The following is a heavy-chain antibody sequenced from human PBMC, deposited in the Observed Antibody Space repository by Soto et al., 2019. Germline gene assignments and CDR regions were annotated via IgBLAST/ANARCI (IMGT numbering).Heavy chain of an antibody. J-gene: IGHJ6*02. D-gene: IGHD2-15*01. Sequence: QVPLVQSGVEVKKPGASVKVSCKASGYTFISHGISWVRQAPGQGLEWMGWISGKNGNTNYAQKRQGRVTLTTDTSTSTASMELRSLRSDATAVYYCARVSSSIVVVPDYGMDVLGQGTTVTVSS. CDR3: ARVSSSIVVVPDYGMDV. CDR1: GYTFISHG. V-gene: IGHV1-18*04. CDR2: ISGKNGNT.